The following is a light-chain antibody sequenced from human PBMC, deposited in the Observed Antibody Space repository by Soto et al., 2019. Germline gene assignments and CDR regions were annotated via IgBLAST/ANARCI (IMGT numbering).Light chain of an antibody. CDR1: QSVSSY. V-gene: IGKV3-11*01. CDR2: DAS. J-gene: IGKJ1*01. CDR3: QQYGSSGT. Sequence: DIVLTQSPATLSLSPGERATLSCRASQSVSSYLAWYQQKPGQAPRLLIYDASNRATCIPARFSGSGSGTDFTLTISRLEPEDFAVYYCQQYGSSGTFGQGTKVDIK.